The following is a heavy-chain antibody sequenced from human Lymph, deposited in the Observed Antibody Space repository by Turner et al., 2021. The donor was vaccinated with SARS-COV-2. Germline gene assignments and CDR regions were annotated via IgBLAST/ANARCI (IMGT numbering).Heavy chain of an antibody. V-gene: IGHV3-48*03. CDR1: RFTFNTYE. J-gene: IGHJ2*01. Sequence: EVQLVESGVGLVQPGGSLILSFPASRFTFNTYEMNWVRQAPGKGMEWVSYISSSGGTIYYADSVKGRFTISRDNAKNSLYLQMNSLRAEDTAVYYCARDQYYDSSGYYFFRASYFDLWGRGTLVTVSS. D-gene: IGHD3-22*01. CDR3: ARDQYYDSSGYYFFRASYFDL. CDR2: ISSSGGTI.